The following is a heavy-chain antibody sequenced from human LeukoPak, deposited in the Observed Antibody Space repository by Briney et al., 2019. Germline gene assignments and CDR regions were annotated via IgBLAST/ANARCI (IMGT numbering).Heavy chain of an antibody. CDR1: GFTFSRYG. CDR2: ISYDGSNK. J-gene: IGHJ4*02. D-gene: IGHD6-19*01. V-gene: IGHV3-30*18. Sequence: PGGSLRLSCAASGFTFSRYGMHWVRQAPGQGLEWVAVISYDGSNKYYADSVRGRFTISRDNSKNTLYLQMNSLRAEDTAVYYCAKSGGGYSSGWFYWGQGTLVTVSS. CDR3: AKSGGGYSSGWFY.